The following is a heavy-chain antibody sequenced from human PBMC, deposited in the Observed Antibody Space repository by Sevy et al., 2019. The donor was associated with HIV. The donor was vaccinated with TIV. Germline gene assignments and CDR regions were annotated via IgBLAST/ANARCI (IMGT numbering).Heavy chain of an antibody. CDR2: ISFDGASR. V-gene: IGHV3-30*18. J-gene: IGHJ4*02. Sequence: WGSLRLSCAASGFTFSHYSMHWIRQAPGKGLEWVAAISFDGASRNYADSVRGRFTISRDDSKNTVYLHMRGLRSEDTAVYFCAKDHAVTTEWVVFDSWGQGTLVTVSS. CDR1: GFTFSHYS. CDR3: AKDHAVTTEWVVFDS. D-gene: IGHD4-17*01.